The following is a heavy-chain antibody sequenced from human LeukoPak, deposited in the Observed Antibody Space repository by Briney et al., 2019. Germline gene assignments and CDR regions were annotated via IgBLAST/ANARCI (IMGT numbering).Heavy chain of an antibody. V-gene: IGHV4-4*07. CDR2: IYTSGST. CDR1: GGSISSYY. CDR3: ARETPYTIFGVFTLGMDV. Sequence: PSETLSLTCTVSGGSISSYYWSWIRQPAGKGLEWIGRIYTSGSTNYNPSLKSRVTISVHKSKNQFSLKLSSVTAADTAVYYCARETPYTIFGVFTLGMDVWGKGTTVTVSS. D-gene: IGHD3-3*01. J-gene: IGHJ6*04.